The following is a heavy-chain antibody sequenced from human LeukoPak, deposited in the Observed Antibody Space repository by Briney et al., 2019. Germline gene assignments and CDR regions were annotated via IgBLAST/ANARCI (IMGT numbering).Heavy chain of an antibody. D-gene: IGHD6-19*01. V-gene: IGHV4-59*01. CDR1: GGSISSYY. J-gene: IGHJ4*02. Sequence: SETLSLTCTVSGGSISSYYWSWIRQPPGRGLEWIGYIYYSGSTNYNPSLKSRVTISVDTSKNQFSLKLSSVTAADTAVYYCAREGLGLFDYWGQGTLVTVSS. CDR3: AREGLGLFDY. CDR2: IYYSGST.